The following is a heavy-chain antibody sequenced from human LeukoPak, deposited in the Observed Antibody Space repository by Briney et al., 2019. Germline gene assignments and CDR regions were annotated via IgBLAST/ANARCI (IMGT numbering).Heavy chain of an antibody. D-gene: IGHD6-6*01. CDR2: IKQDASEE. J-gene: IGHJ4*02. CDR1: GFSISSYW. V-gene: IGHV3-7*01. CDR3: ASTASLSY. Sequence: GGSLRLSCAASGFSISSYWMTWVRQALGKGLEWVANIKQDASEEHYVDSVKGRFTISRDNAKSSLYLQLNSLRVEDTAFYFCASTASLSYWGQGTLVTVSS.